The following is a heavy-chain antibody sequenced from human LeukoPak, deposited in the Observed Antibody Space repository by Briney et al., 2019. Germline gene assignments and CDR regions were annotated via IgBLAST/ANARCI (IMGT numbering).Heavy chain of an antibody. CDR3: ARRYHNNHSKNRGYRRGGWFDP. Sequence: SETLSLTCAVYGGSFSGYYWSWIRQPPGKGLEWIGEINHSGSTNYNPSLKSRVTISVDTSKNQFSLKLSSVTAADTAVYYCARRYHNNHSKNRGYRRGGWFDPWGQGTLVTVSS. CDR2: INHSGST. CDR1: GGSFSGYY. V-gene: IGHV4-34*01. D-gene: IGHD3-10*01. J-gene: IGHJ5*02.